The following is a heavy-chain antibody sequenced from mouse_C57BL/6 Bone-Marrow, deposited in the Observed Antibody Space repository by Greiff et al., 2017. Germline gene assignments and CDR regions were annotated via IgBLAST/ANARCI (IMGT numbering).Heavy chain of an antibody. CDR3: ANWFAY. CDR1: GFSLTSYG. Sequence: VKLMESGPGLVQPSQSLSITCTVSGFSLTSYGVHWVRQSPGKGLEWLGVIWSGGSTDDNAAFISRLSISKDKSKSQVFFKMNSLQADDTAIYYCANWFAYWGQGTLVTVSA. V-gene: IGHV2-2*01. CDR2: IWSGGST. J-gene: IGHJ3*01.